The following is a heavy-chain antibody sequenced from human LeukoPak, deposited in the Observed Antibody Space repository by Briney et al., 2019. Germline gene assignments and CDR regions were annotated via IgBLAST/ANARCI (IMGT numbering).Heavy chain of an antibody. J-gene: IGHJ4*02. Sequence: PSQTLSLTCTVSGGSISSGSYYWSWIRQPAGTGLEWIGRIYTSGSTNYNPSLKSRVTISVDTSKNQFSLKLSSVTAADTAVYYCARGGYYDSSGYNSFDYWGQGTLVTVSS. CDR3: ARGGYYDSSGYNSFDY. V-gene: IGHV4-61*02. CDR1: GGSISSGSYY. CDR2: IYTSGST. D-gene: IGHD3-22*01.